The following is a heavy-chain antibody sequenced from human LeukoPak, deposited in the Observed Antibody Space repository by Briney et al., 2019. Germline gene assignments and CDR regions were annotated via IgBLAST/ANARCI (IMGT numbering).Heavy chain of an antibody. J-gene: IGHJ6*02. CDR3: ARVRTLVGMDV. V-gene: IGHV4-59*01. Sequence: SETLSLTCTVSGGSISSYYWSWIRQPPGKGLEWIGYIYYSGSTNYNPSLKSRVTISVDTSKNQFSLKLSSVTAADTAVYYCARVRTLVGMDVWGQGTTVTVSS. CDR1: GGSISSYY. CDR2: IYYSGST.